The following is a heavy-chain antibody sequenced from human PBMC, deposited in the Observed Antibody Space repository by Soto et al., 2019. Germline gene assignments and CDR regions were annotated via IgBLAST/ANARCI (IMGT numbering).Heavy chain of an antibody. J-gene: IGHJ6*02. Sequence: ASVKVSCKASGYTFTSYGISWVRQAPGQGLEWMGWISAYNGNTNYAQKLQGRVTMTTDTSTSTAYMELRSLRSDDTAVYYCARDRADIVVVPAALSGYHYYYGMDVWGQGTTVTVSS. CDR1: GYTFTSYG. V-gene: IGHV1-18*01. CDR3: ARDRADIVVVPAALSGYHYYYGMDV. D-gene: IGHD2-2*01. CDR2: ISAYNGNT.